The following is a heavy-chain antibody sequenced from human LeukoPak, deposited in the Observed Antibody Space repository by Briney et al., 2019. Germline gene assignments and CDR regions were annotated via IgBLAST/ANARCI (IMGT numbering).Heavy chain of an antibody. CDR2: ISGSGGST. V-gene: IGHV3-23*01. D-gene: IGHD2-2*01. Sequence: GGSLRLSCSASGFTFLSYAMHWVRQAPGKGLEWVSAISGSGGSTYYADSVKGRFTISRDNSKNTLYLQMNSLRAEDTAVYYCAKRNTNYYYYGMDVWGQGTTVTVSS. J-gene: IGHJ6*02. CDR1: GFTFLSYA. CDR3: AKRNTNYYYYGMDV.